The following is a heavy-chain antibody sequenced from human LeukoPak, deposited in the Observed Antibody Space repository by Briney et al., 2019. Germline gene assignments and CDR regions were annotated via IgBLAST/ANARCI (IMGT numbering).Heavy chain of an antibody. V-gene: IGHV3-30*02. J-gene: IGHJ4*02. CDR1: GFTFSDFG. D-gene: IGHD6-19*01. CDR3: AKYQAGG. CDR2: IQYDGAKD. Sequence: SGGSLRLSCTASGFTFSDFGMHWVRQAPGKGLEWVAFIQYDGAKDYYADSVRGRFTVSRDNSKDTMYLQMNGLSADDSALYYCAKYQAGGWGQGTLVTVSS.